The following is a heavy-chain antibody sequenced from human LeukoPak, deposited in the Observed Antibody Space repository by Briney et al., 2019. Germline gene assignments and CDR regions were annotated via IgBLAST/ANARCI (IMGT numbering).Heavy chain of an antibody. V-gene: IGHV4-34*01. Sequence: SETLSLTCAVYGGSFSGYYWSWIRQPPGKGLEWIGEINHSGSTNYNPSLNSRVTISVDTSKHHFSLKLSSVTAADTAVYYCARIGVRRVRKNSLDYWGQGTLVTVSS. CDR3: ARIGVRRVRKNSLDY. D-gene: IGHD3-10*01. CDR1: GGSFSGYY. CDR2: INHSGST. J-gene: IGHJ4*02.